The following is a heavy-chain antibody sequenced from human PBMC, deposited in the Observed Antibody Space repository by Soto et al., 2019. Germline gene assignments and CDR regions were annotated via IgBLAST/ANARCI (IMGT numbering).Heavy chain of an antibody. CDR3: ARRDDYGDYFDY. Sequence: QVQLVQSGAEVKKPGASVKGSCKASGYTFSRYHINWVRQATGQGLEWLGWIDTKSGNTDYAQKFQGRVTMTMNTSISTAYMDLDSLRCDDTAVYYCARRDDYGDYFDYWGQGTLVTVSS. V-gene: IGHV1-8*01. J-gene: IGHJ4*02. D-gene: IGHD4-17*01. CDR2: IDTKSGNT. CDR1: GYTFSRYH.